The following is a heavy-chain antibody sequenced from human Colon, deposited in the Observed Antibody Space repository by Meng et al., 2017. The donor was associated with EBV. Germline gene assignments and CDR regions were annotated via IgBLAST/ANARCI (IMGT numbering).Heavy chain of an antibody. J-gene: IGHJ4*02. CDR2: IYHGGNT. Sequence: QVQRQESGPGLVEPSGTLSLTRAVSGASISSNNWWSWVRQPPGKGLEWIGEIYHGGNTNYNPSLKSRVTISVDRSNDQFSLSLSSVTAADTAVYYCARGNAYNAPSFDYWGQGTLVTVSS. CDR1: GASISSNNW. D-gene: IGHD5-24*01. CDR3: ARGNAYNAPSFDY. V-gene: IGHV4-4*02.